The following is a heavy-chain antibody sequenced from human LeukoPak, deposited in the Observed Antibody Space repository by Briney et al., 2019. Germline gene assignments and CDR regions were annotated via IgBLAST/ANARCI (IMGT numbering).Heavy chain of an antibody. J-gene: IGHJ3*02. CDR2: ISGSGGST. Sequence: GGSLRLSCAASGFTFSSYAMSWVRQAPGKGLEWVSAISGSGGSTYYADSVKGRFTISRDNSKNTLYLQMSSLRAEDTAVYYCARGQGFWDAFDIWGQGTMVTVSS. D-gene: IGHD3-3*01. V-gene: IGHV3-23*01. CDR3: ARGQGFWDAFDI. CDR1: GFTFSSYA.